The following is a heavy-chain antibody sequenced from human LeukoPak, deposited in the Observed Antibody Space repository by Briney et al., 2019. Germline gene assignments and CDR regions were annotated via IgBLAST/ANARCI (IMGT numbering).Heavy chain of an antibody. V-gene: IGHV1-2*02. CDR3: ARVSSITLIVVPDYFDY. D-gene: IGHD3-22*01. Sequence: ASVKVSCKASGYTFTGYYMHWVRQAPGQGLEWLGWINPNSGGTNYAQKFHGRVTMTRDTSISTAYMELSRLKPDDTAVYYCARVSSITLIVVPDYFDYWGQGTLVTVSS. CDR1: GYTFTGYY. J-gene: IGHJ4*02. CDR2: INPNSGGT.